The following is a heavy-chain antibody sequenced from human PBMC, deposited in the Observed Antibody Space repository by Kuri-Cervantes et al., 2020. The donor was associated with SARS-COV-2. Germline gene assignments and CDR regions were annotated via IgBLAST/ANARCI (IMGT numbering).Heavy chain of an antibody. D-gene: IGHD5-18*01. Sequence: ESLKISCAVYGGSFSGYYWSWIRQPPGKGLEWIGEINHSGSTNYNPSLKSRVTISVDTSKNQFSLKLSSVTAADTAVYYCATGSLTAMANLQGYPYYYGMDVWGQGTTVTVSS. CDR2: INHSGST. V-gene: IGHV4-34*01. CDR3: ATGSLTAMANLQGYPYYYGMDV. J-gene: IGHJ6*02. CDR1: GGSFSGYY.